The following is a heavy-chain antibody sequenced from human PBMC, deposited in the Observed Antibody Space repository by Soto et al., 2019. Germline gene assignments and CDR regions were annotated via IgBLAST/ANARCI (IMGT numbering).Heavy chain of an antibody. CDR1: GDSFNNYA. CDR2: ITPIFGTT. V-gene: IGHV1-69*06. J-gene: IGHJ4*02. CDR3: ARVARDGYNWGYFDY. D-gene: IGHD5-12*01. Sequence: QVQLVQSGAEVKKPGSSVQVSCRASGDSFNNYAVSWVRQAPGQGLEWMGGITPIFGTTNYAQKIQGRVTITADTSTSTAYMQLSSLRSEDTAVYYCARVARDGYNWGYFDYWGQGTLVTVSS.